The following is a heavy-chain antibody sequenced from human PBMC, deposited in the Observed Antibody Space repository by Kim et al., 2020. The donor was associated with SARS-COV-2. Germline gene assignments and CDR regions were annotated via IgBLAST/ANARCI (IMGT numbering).Heavy chain of an antibody. CDR1: GFSFSSYD. CDR3: ARALTLYSSGSLGY. D-gene: IGHD6-19*01. V-gene: IGHV3-13*04. Sequence: GGSLRLSCAASGFSFSSYDMHWVRHATGKGLEWVSAIGTAGDTYYPGSVKGRFTISRENAKNSLYLQMNSLRVGDTAVYFCARALTLYSSGSLGYWGPGT. CDR2: IGTAGDT. J-gene: IGHJ4*02.